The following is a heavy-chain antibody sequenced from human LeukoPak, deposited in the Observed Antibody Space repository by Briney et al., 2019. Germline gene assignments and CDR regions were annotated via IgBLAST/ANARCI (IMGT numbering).Heavy chain of an antibody. V-gene: IGHV1-18*01. D-gene: IGHD2-2*01. CDR1: GYTFTSYG. J-gene: IGHJ3*02. Sequence: ASVKVSCKASGYTFTSYGISWVRRAPGQGFEWMGWISAYNGNTNYAQKLQGRVTMTTDTSTSTAYMELRSLRSDDTAVYYCAREYCSSTSCDAFDIWGQGTMVTVSS. CDR3: AREYCSSTSCDAFDI. CDR2: ISAYNGNT.